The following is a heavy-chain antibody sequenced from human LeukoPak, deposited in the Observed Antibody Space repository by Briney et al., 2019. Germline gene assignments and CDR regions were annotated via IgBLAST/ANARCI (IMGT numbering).Heavy chain of an antibody. CDR2: TYDSGST. Sequence: PSETLSLTCAVYGGSFSDYYWSWIRQPPGKGLEWIGDTYDSGSTNYNSSLKSRVTISLDTSKNQFSLKLSSVTAADTAVYYCARHLIRYFVRVFDCWGQGTLVTVSS. CDR3: ARHLIRYFVRVFDC. CDR1: GGSFSDYY. D-gene: IGHD3-9*01. V-gene: IGHV4-34*01. J-gene: IGHJ4*02.